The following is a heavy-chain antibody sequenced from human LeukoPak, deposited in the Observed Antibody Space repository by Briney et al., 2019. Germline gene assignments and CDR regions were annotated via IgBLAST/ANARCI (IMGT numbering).Heavy chain of an antibody. CDR2: ISGSGGST. CDR3: AKRDSGWSFDY. V-gene: IGHV3-23*01. D-gene: IGHD6-19*01. CDR1: GFTFSSYG. J-gene: IGHJ4*02. Sequence: GGPLRLSCAASGFTFSSYGMSWVRQAPGKGLEWVSAISGSGGSTYYADSVKGRFTISRDNSKNTLYLQMNSLRAEDTAVYYCAKRDSGWSFDYWGQGTLVTVSS.